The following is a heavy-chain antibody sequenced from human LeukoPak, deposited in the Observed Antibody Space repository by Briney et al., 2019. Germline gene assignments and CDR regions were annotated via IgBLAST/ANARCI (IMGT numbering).Heavy chain of an antibody. CDR3: ARSRSGYYEDY. V-gene: IGHV3-7*01. Sequence: PGGSLRLSCAPSGFTFSHYWMSRVRQAPGKGLEWVANIKEDGSEKYYVDSVKGRFTISRDNAKNSLSLQVNSLRAEDTAVYYCARSRSGYYEDYWGQGTLVTVSS. CDR2: IKEDGSEK. CDR1: GFTFSHYW. D-gene: IGHD3-22*01. J-gene: IGHJ4*02.